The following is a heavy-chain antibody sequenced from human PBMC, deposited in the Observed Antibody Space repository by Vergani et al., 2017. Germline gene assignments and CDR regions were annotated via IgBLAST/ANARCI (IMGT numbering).Heavy chain of an antibody. V-gene: IGHV3-30*18. CDR3: AKDLGTSSGSGWFDP. CDR1: GYRFSDYG. Sequence: HVQMVESGGGVVQPGRSLRLSCAVSGYRFSDYGMHWVRQAPGRGLEWVALISYDGDTTYYEDSVKGRFTISRDNSKSTLYLQMNSLRAEDTALYYCAKDLGTSSGSGWFDPWCQGTLVTVSS. D-gene: IGHD6-6*01. J-gene: IGHJ5*02. CDR2: ISYDGDTT.